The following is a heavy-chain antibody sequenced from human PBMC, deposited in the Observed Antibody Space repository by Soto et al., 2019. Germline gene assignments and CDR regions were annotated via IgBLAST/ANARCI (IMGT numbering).Heavy chain of an antibody. CDR3: ARGHGGGCSSSTSCRIYYFDY. V-gene: IGHV4-34*01. CDR1: GGSFSGYY. J-gene: IGHJ4*02. CDR2: INHSGST. D-gene: IGHD2-2*01. Sequence: QVQLQQWGAGLLKPSETLSLTCAVYGGSFSGYYWSWIRQPPGKGLEWIGEINHSGSTNYNPSLKSRVTISVDTSKNQFSLKLSSVTAADTAVYYCARGHGGGCSSSTSCRIYYFDYWGQGTLVTVSS.